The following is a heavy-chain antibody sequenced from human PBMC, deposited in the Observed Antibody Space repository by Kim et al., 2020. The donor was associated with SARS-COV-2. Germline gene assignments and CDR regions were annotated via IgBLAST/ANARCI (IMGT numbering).Heavy chain of an antibody. CDR3: AREIAARTPQGAFDI. CDR2: ISYDGSNK. V-gene: IGHV3-30*04. J-gene: IGHJ3*02. Sequence: GGSLRLSCAASGFTFSSYAMHWVRQAPGKGLEWVAVISYDGSNKYYADSVKGRFTISRDNSKNTLYLQMNSLRAEDTAVYYCAREIAARTPQGAFDIWG. D-gene: IGHD6-6*01. CDR1: GFTFSSYA.